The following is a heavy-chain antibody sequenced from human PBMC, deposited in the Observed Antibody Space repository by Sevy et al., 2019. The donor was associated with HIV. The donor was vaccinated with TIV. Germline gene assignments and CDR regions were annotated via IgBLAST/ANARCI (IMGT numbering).Heavy chain of an antibody. CDR1: GFTFSSYA. CDR3: AKTNDYGDPYYYYYYMDV. J-gene: IGHJ6*03. CDR2: ISGSGGST. D-gene: IGHD4-17*01. Sequence: GGSLRLSCAASGFTFSSYAMSWVRQAPGKGLEWVSAISGSGGSTYYADSVKGRFTISRDNSKNTLYLQMNSLRAEDTAVYYCAKTNDYGDPYYYYYYMDVWGKRTTVTVSS. V-gene: IGHV3-23*01.